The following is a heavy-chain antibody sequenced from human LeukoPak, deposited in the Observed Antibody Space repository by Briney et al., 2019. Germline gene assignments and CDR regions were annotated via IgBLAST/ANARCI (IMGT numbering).Heavy chain of an antibody. Sequence: SETLSLICNVSRGSVTSYFWYWIRQPAGKGLEWIGRVHASGSTNYSPSLKSRLTIFLDKSKNNFSLKLTSVTAADTAVYYCARDVDSESGLFGVWGRGIPVLVSS. J-gene: IGHJ2*01. CDR1: RGSVTSYF. CDR2: VHASGST. CDR3: ARDVDSESGLFGV. D-gene: IGHD3-16*01. V-gene: IGHV4-4*07.